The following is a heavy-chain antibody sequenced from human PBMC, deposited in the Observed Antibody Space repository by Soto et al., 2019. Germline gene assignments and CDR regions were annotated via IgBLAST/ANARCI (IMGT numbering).Heavy chain of an antibody. CDR1: GGSISSYY. CDR2: IYYSGST. CDR3: AGQQLANYYYSMDV. Sequence: PSETLSLTCTVSGGSISSYYWSWIRQPPGKGLEWIGYIYYSGSTNYNPSLKSRVTISVDTSKNQFSLRLISVTAADTAVYYCAGQQLANYYYSMDVWGQGTTVTVSS. D-gene: IGHD6-13*01. V-gene: IGHV4-59*01. J-gene: IGHJ6*02.